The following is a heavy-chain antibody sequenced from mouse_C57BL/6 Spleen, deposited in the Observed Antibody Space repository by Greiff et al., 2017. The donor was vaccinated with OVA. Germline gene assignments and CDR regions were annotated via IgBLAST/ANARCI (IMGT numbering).Heavy chain of an antibody. J-gene: IGHJ4*01. CDR3: ARPRSNYDYYAMDY. CDR2: ISSGSSTI. V-gene: IGHV5-17*01. CDR1: GFTFSDYG. Sequence: EVQLVESGGGLVKPGGSLKLSCAASGFTFSDYGMHWVRQAPEKGLEWVAYISSGSSTIYYADTVKGRFTISRDNAKNTLFLQMTSLRSEDTAMYYCARPRSNYDYYAMDYWGQGTSVTVSS. D-gene: IGHD2-5*01.